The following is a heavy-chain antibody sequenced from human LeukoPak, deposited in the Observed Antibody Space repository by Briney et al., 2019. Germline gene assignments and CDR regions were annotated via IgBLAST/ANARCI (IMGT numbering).Heavy chain of an antibody. V-gene: IGHV1-8*03. D-gene: IGHD2-15*01. CDR2: MNPNSGNT. CDR1: GYTFTSYD. J-gene: IGHJ4*02. CDR3: AREGTYCSGGSCYHYFDY. Sequence: EASVKVSCKASGYTFTSYDINWVRQATGQRLEWMGWMNPNSGNTGYAQKFQGRVTITRNTSISTAYMELSSLRSEDTAVYYCAREGTYCSGGSCYHYFDYWGQGTLVTVSS.